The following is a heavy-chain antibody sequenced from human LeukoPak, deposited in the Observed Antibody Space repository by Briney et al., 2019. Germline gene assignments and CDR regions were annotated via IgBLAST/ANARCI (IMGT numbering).Heavy chain of an antibody. CDR2: GHYSGTT. CDR1: GFTVSSNY. Sequence: GSLRLSCAASGFTVSSNYMSWVRQAPGKGLEWIGSGHYSGTTYYNPSLKSRVTISVDTSKNQFSLNLTSVTAADTAVYYCASYITAAATFDYWGQGTLVTVSS. J-gene: IGHJ4*02. D-gene: IGHD6-13*01. V-gene: IGHV4-39*07. CDR3: ASYITAAATFDY.